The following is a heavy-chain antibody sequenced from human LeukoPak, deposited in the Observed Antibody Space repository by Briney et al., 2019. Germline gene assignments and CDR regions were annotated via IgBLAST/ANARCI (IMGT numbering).Heavy chain of an antibody. CDR3: ARKGFSSYFFPTSQYNWFDP. J-gene: IGHJ5*02. CDR1: GDPITSSSYY. V-gene: IGHV4-39*01. Sequence: SETPSLTCTVSGDPITSSSYYWAWIRQPPGKGLEWIGSMFYTGTTYYNPALKSRVTISIDTSKNQFSLKLSSVAAADTAVYYCARKGFSSYFFPTSQYNWFDPWGHGTLVTVSS. D-gene: IGHD3-22*01. CDR2: MFYTGTT.